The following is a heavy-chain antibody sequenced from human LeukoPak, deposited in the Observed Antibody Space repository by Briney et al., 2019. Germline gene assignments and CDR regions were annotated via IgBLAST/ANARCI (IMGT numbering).Heavy chain of an antibody. CDR3: AREHSSSWYQGSFDP. V-gene: IGHV1-2*02. CDR1: GYTFTGYY. CDR2: INPNSGGT. D-gene: IGHD6-13*01. Sequence: GASVKVSCKASGYTFTGYYMHWVRQAPGQGLEWMGWINPNSGGTNYAQKFQGRVTMTRDTSISTAYMELSRLRSDDTAVYYCAREHSSSWYQGSFDPWGQGTLVTVSS. J-gene: IGHJ5*02.